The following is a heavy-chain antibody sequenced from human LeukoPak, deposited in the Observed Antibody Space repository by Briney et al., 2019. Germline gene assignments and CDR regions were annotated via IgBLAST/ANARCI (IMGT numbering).Heavy chain of an antibody. V-gene: IGHV3-7*01. CDR3: AREGSQSASGTYPGND. CDR2: IKQDGSEK. D-gene: IGHD1-26*01. J-gene: IGHJ4*02. CDR1: GFTFSSYA. Sequence: PGGSLRLSCAASGFTFSSYAMSWVRQAPGKGLEWGANIKQDGSEKYYVDSVKGRFTISRENAKNSLFLQMNRVRTEDTAVYYCAREGSQSASGTYPGNDWGQGSLVTVSS.